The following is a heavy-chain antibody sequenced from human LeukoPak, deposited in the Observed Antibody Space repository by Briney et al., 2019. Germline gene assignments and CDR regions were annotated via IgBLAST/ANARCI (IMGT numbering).Heavy chain of an antibody. D-gene: IGHD6-13*01. J-gene: IGHJ5*02. CDR3: ARWQPGFDG. Sequence: PGGPLRLSCAPCGFILSNYWMRWARQAPGKGLEWVAKIKEDGSEKYYVGSVEGRFAISRDNAQNSNYLQINSLRGEDTAMYYCARWQPGFDGWGQGTLVTVSS. V-gene: IGHV3-7*01. CDR2: IKEDGSEK. CDR1: GFILSNYW.